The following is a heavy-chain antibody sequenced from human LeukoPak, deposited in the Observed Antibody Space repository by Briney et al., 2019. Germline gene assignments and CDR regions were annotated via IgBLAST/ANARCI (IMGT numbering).Heavy chain of an antibody. D-gene: IGHD6-6*01. V-gene: IGHV3-43D*04. CDR2: ISWDGGST. CDR3: AKDVHSSSSGLGY. Sequence: GGSLRLSCAASGFTFDDYAMHWVRQAPGKGLEWVSLISWDGGSTHYADSVKGRFTTSRDNSKNSLYLQMNGLRPEDTALYYCAKDVHSSSSGLGYWGQGTLVTVSS. CDR1: GFTFDDYA. J-gene: IGHJ4*02.